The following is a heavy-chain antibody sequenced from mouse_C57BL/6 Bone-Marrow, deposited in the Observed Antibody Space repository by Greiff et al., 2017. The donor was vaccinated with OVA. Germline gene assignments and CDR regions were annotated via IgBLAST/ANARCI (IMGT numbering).Heavy chain of an antibody. V-gene: IGHV5-16*01. Sequence: EVNVVESEGGLVQPGSSMKLSCTASGFTFSDYYMAWVRQVPEKGLEWVANINYDGSSTYYLDSLKSRFIISRDNAKNILYLQMSSLKSEDTATYYCARDKDGTPDYWGQGTTLTVSS. CDR3: ARDKDGTPDY. D-gene: IGHD1-1*01. J-gene: IGHJ2*01. CDR1: GFTFSDYY. CDR2: INYDGSST.